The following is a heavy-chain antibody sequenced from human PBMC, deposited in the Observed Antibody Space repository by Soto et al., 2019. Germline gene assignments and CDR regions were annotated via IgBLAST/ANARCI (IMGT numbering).Heavy chain of an antibody. J-gene: IGHJ4*02. V-gene: IGHV3-74*01. Sequence: GSLRXSCTASGFTFNTXWMRWVRQAPGKGLVWVSRIYFDGITTNYADSVKGRLTVSRDNAKNTVYLHVNTLRDEDTAVYYCARGGAMGVDYWGQGTLVTVSS. CDR1: GFTFNTXW. CDR3: ARGGAMGVDY. CDR2: IYFDGITT. D-gene: IGHD1-26*01.